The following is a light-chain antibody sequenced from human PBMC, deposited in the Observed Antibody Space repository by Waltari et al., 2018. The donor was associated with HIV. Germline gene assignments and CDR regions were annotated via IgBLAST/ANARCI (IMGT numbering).Light chain of an antibody. Sequence: SYELTQPPSVSVSPGQTDRNTCTGDASENQHAYWFQQKPGQAPVLFIYKDSERPSGIPARFSGSRSGTTVMLTISGVQAEDEADYYCQSVDSSRIWVFGGGTKLTVL. CDR1: ASENQH. CDR3: QSVDSSRIWV. J-gene: IGLJ3*02. V-gene: IGLV3-25*03. CDR2: KDS.